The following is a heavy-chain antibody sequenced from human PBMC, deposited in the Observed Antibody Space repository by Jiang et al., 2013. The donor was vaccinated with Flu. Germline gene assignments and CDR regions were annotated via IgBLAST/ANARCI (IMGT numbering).Heavy chain of an antibody. V-gene: IGHV4-30-4*07. CDR1: GGSITSGGYS. CDR2: IDYTGNT. CDR3: ARVQGWFDP. D-gene: IGHD1-1*01. Sequence: SLTCAVSGGSITSGGYSWSWIRQPPGKGLEWIGYIDYTGNTYFSPSLKSRPTISVDTSKNQFSLKLNSVTAADTAVYYCARVQGWFDPWGQGTPGHRLL. J-gene: IGHJ5*02.